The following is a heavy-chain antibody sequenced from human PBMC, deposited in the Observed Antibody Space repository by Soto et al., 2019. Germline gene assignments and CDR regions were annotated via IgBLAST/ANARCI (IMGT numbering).Heavy chain of an antibody. V-gene: IGHV3-53*01. D-gene: IGHD2-2*01. J-gene: IGHJ4*02. CDR2: IYSGGST. CDR3: ARDSRNRNFFDY. CDR1: GFTVSSSY. Sequence: SLRLSCAASGFTVSSSYMTWVRQAPGKGLEWVSVIYSGGSTYYADSVKGRFTISRDNSENTLYLQLNSLRAEDTALYYCARDSRNRNFFDYWGQGTLVTVSS.